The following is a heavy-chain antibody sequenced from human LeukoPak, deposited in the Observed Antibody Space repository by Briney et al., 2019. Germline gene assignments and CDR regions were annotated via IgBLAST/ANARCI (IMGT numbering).Heavy chain of an antibody. J-gene: IGHJ6*02. Sequence: GGSLRLSCAASGFTFDDYAMHWVRQAPGKGLEWVSLISGDGGSTYYADSVKGRFTISRDNSKNSLYLQMNSLRTEDTALYYCAKDPASYGSTYYYYGMDVWGQGTLVTVSS. CDR2: ISGDGGST. CDR3: AKDPASYGSTYYYYGMDV. V-gene: IGHV3-43*02. CDR1: GFTFDDYA. D-gene: IGHD5-18*01.